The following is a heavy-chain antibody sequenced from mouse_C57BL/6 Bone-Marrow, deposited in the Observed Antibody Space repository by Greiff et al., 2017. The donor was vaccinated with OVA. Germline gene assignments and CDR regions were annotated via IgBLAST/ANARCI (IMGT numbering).Heavy chain of an antibody. Sequence: QVQLQQSGAELVRPGTSVKVSCKASGYAFTNYLIEWVKQRPGQGLEWIGVINPGSGGTNYNEKFKGKATLTADKSSSTAYMQLSSLTSEDSAVYFCARARYYGLYWYFDVWGTGTTVTVSS. CDR1: GYAFTNYL. CDR3: ARARYYGLYWYFDV. V-gene: IGHV1-54*01. D-gene: IGHD1-1*01. J-gene: IGHJ1*03. CDR2: INPGSGGT.